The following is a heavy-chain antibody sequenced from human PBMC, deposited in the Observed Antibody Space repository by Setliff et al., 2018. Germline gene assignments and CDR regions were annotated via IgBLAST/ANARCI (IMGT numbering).Heavy chain of an antibody. CDR3: ASLGMTTMMDWYFDL. D-gene: IGHD4-4*01. V-gene: IGHV4-34*01. J-gene: IGHJ2*01. CDR2: INHSGST. Sequence: PSETLSLTCAVYGGSFSGYYWSWIRQPPGKGLEWIGEINHSGSTNYNPSLKSRVTISVDTSKNQFSLKLSSVTAADTAVYYCASLGMTTMMDWYFDLWGRGTLVTVSS. CDR1: GGSFSGYY.